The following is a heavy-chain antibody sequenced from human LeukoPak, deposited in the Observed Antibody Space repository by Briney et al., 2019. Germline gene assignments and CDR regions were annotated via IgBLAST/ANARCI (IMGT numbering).Heavy chain of an antibody. CDR2: ISSSSSTI. D-gene: IGHD3-3*01. J-gene: IGHJ4*02. CDR3: ARAGVASIDY. CDR1: GFTFSSYS. V-gene: IGHV3-48*01. Sequence: GGSLRLSCAASGFTFSSYSMNWVRQAPGKGPEWVSYISSSSSTIYYADSVKGRFTISRDNAKNSLYLQMNSLRAEDTAVYYCARAGVASIDYWGQGTLVTVSS.